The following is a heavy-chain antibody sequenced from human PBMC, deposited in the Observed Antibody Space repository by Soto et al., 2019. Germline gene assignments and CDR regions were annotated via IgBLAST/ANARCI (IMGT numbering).Heavy chain of an antibody. Sequence: SETLSLTCTVSGGSISSGGYYWSWIRQHPGKGLEWIGYIYYSGSTNYNPSLKSRVTISVDTSKNQFPLKLSSVTAADTAVYYCARGRRQLWRSLDYWDQGTLVTVSS. J-gene: IGHJ4*02. D-gene: IGHD5-18*01. CDR2: IYYSGST. V-gene: IGHV4-31*03. CDR1: GGSISSGGYY. CDR3: ARGRRQLWRSLDY.